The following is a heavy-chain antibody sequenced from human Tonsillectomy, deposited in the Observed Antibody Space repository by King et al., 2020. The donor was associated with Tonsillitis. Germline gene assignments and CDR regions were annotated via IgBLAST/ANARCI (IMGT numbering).Heavy chain of an antibody. D-gene: IGHD3-10*01. V-gene: IGHV3-23*04. J-gene: IGHJ3*02. Sequence: VQLVESGGGLVQPGGSLRLSCAASGFTFSSYAMSWVRQAPGKGLEWVSAISGSGGNTYYADSVKGRFTISRDNSKNTLYLQMNSLRAEDTAVYYCAKDPRITMVRGASRGAFDIWGQGTMVTVSS. CDR1: GFTFSSYA. CDR2: ISGSGGNT. CDR3: AKDPRITMVRGASRGAFDI.